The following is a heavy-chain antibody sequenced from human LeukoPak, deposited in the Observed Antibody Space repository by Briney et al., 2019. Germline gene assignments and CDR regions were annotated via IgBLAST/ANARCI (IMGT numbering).Heavy chain of an antibody. D-gene: IGHD3-3*01. V-gene: IGHV3-74*01. CDR2: ISNDDSTK. CDR3: ARGLITMFGVASDY. J-gene: IGHJ4*02. Sequence: GGSLRLSCAASGFTLSSYWMHWVRQGPGKGLVWVSRISNDDSTKTYADSVKGRFTISRDNAKNTLYLQMNSLRAEDTAVYYCARGLITMFGVASDYWGQGTLVTVSS. CDR1: GFTLSSYW.